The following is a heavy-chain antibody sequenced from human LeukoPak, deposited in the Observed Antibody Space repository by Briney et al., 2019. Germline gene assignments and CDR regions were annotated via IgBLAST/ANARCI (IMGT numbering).Heavy chain of an antibody. J-gene: IGHJ4*02. CDR3: AKDPLRGFAIYYFDY. CDR2: ISGSGGST. V-gene: IGHV3-23*01. Sequence: GGSLRLSCAASGLTFSSYAMSWVRQAPGKGLERVSAISGSGGSTYYADSVKGRFTISRDNSKNTLYLQMNSLRAEDTAVYYCAKDPLRGFAIYYFDYWGQGTLVTVSP. D-gene: IGHD2-15*01. CDR1: GLTFSSYA.